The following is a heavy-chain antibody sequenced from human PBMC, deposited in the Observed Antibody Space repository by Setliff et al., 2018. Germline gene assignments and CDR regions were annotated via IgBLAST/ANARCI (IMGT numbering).Heavy chain of an antibody. D-gene: IGHD1-26*01. CDR2: ISSVSTNI. CDR1: GFTSSTYA. V-gene: IGHV3-21*01. Sequence: PGGSLRLSCAASGFTSSTYAMSWVRQAPGKGLEWVSYISSVSTNIQYADSLKGRFTISRDNAKYSVFLQMNSLRAEDTAVYYCARVLKGPDSENYAFDFWGQGTMVTVSS. J-gene: IGHJ3*01. CDR3: ARVLKGPDSENYAFDF.